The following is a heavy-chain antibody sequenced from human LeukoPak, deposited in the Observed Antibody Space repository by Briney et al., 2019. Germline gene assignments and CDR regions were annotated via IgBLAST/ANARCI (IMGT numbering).Heavy chain of an antibody. V-gene: IGHV3-74*01. CDR2: INTDGSST. Sequence: PGGSLRLSCAASGFTFSSYWMHWVRQAPGKGLVWVSRINTDGSSTSYADSVKGRFTISRDNSKNTLYLQMNSLRAEDTAVYYCARDRGGPDTAMVIGYFDYWGQGTLVTVSS. CDR3: ARDRGGPDTAMVIGYFDY. CDR1: GFTFSSYW. J-gene: IGHJ4*02. D-gene: IGHD5-18*01.